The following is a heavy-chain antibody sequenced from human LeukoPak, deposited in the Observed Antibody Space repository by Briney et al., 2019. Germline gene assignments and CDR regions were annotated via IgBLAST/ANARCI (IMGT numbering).Heavy chain of an antibody. CDR1: GDSINSLDL. V-gene: IGHV4-4*02. D-gene: IGHD3-22*01. CDR2: MYLSGTT. CDR3: AGLVGRYSSGLYYYYFDY. J-gene: IGHJ4*02. Sequence: SGTLSLTCTVSGDSINSLDLWSWVRQPPGKGLEWIGEMYLSGTTHSNPPVKSRVTISIDKSKNQFFLNLSSVTAADTAAYYCAGLVGRYSSGLYYYYFDYWGQGTLVTVSS.